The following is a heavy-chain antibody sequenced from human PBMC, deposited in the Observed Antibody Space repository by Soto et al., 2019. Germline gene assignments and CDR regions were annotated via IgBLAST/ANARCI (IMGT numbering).Heavy chain of an antibody. CDR3: AKDPLYCCGDCYLRFDAFDI. J-gene: IGHJ3*02. V-gene: IGHV3-23*01. CDR1: GFTFSSYA. Sequence: GGSLRLSCEASGFTFSSYAMSWVRQAPGKGLEWVSAISSSGGSTYYTNSVKGRFTISRDNSKNTLYLQVNSLRAEDTAVYYCAKDPLYCCGDCYLRFDAFDIWGQGTMVTVSS. CDR2: ISSSGGST. D-gene: IGHD2-21*02.